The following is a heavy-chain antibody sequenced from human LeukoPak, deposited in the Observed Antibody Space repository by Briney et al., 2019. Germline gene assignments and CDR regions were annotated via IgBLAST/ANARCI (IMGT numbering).Heavy chain of an antibody. Sequence: PSQTLSLTCTVSGGSISSGSYYWSWIRPPAGKGLEWIGHIYTSGSTNYNPSLKSRVTISVDTSKNQFSLKLTSVTAADTAMYYCARMGAVADAAANADYWGQGTLVTVSS. CDR3: ARMGAVADAAANADY. CDR1: GGSISSGSYY. D-gene: IGHD6-19*01. J-gene: IGHJ4*02. V-gene: IGHV4-61*09. CDR2: IYTSGST.